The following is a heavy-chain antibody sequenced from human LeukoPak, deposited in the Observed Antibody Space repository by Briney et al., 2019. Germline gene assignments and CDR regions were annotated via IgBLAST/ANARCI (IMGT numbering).Heavy chain of an antibody. CDR1: GFTFSSYW. V-gene: IGHV3-74*01. CDR2: INSDGSST. CDR3: ARETSPYYYDSSGYSTGDY. Sequence: GGSLRLSCAASGFTFSSYWMRWVRQAPGKGLVWVSRINSDGSSTSYADSVKGRFTISRDNAKNTLYLQMNSLRAEDTAVYYCARETSPYYYDSSGYSTGDYWGQGTLVTVSS. J-gene: IGHJ4*02. D-gene: IGHD3-22*01.